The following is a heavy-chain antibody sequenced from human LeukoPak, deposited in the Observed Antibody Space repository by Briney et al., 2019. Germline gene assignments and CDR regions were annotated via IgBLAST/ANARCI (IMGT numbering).Heavy chain of an antibody. J-gene: IGHJ4*02. CDR1: GGSISSYY. CDR3: ARRRGYSVDY. CDR2: ISYSGST. D-gene: IGHD5-12*01. Sequence: SESLSLTCTVSGGSISSYYWSWIRQPPGKGLEWIGYISYSGSTNYNPSLKSRVTISVDTSKNQFSLKLSSVTAADTAVYYCARRRGYSVDYWGQGTLVTVSS. V-gene: IGHV4-59*08.